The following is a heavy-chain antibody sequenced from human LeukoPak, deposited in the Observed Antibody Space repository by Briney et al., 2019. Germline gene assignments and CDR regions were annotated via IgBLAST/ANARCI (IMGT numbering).Heavy chain of an antibody. CDR2: INPSGGST. CDR3: AREYGEDYFDY. J-gene: IGHJ4*02. V-gene: IGHV1-46*01. CDR1: GYTFTSYY. D-gene: IGHD4-17*01. Sequence: ASVKVSCKASGYTFTSYYMHWVRQAPGQGLEWMGIINPSGGSTSYAQKLQGRVTMTRDTSTSTVYMELSSLRSEDTAVYYCAREYGEDYFDYWGQGTLVTVSS.